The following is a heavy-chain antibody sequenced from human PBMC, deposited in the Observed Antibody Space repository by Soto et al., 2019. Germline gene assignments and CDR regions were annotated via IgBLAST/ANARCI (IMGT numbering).Heavy chain of an antibody. CDR2: IYHSGST. CDR3: ERAQQQLVLYYFDY. V-gene: IGHV4-4*02. Sequence: SETLSLTCAVSGGSISSSNWWSWVRQPPGKGLEWIGEIYHSGSTNYNPSLKSRVTISVDKSKNQLSLKLSSVTAADTAVYYCERAQQQLVLYYFDYWGQGTLVTVS. J-gene: IGHJ4*02. D-gene: IGHD6-13*01. CDR1: GGSISSSNW.